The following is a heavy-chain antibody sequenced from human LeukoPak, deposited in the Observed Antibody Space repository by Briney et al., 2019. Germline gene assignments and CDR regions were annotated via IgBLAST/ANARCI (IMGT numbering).Heavy chain of an antibody. J-gene: IGHJ4*02. CDR1: GFTFSSYS. CDR2: ISSSSSYI. D-gene: IGHD6-19*01. CDR3: ARRGRFSSGSNY. Sequence: GGSLRLSCAASGFTFSSYSMNWVRQAPGKGLEWVSSISSSSSYIYYADSVKGRFTISRDNAKNSLYLQMNSLRAEDTAVYYCARRGRFSSGSNYWGQGTLVTVSS. V-gene: IGHV3-21*01.